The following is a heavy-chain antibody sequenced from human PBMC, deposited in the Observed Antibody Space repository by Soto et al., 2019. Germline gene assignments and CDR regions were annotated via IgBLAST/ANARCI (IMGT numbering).Heavy chain of an antibody. D-gene: IGHD6-6*01. CDR3: AKDHGQLFWHYGMDV. CDR2: ISYDGSNK. Sequence: TGGSLRLSCAASGFTFSSYGMHWVRQAPGKGLEWVAVISYDGSNKYYADSVKGRFTISRDNSKNTLYLQMNSLRAEDTAVYYCAKDHGQLFWHYGMDVWGQGTTVTVSS. V-gene: IGHV3-30*18. CDR1: GFTFSSYG. J-gene: IGHJ6*02.